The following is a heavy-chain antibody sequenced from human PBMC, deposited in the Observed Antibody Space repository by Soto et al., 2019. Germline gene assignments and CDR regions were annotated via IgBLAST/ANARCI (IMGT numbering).Heavy chain of an antibody. D-gene: IGHD2-15*01. CDR3: ARDGGYCSGGSCYPTLFGY. CDR2: IYYSGST. CDR1: GGSISSGGYY. V-gene: IGHV4-31*03. Sequence: QVQLQESGPGLVKPSQTLSLTCTVSGGSISSGGYYWSWIRQHPGKGLEWIGYIYYSGSTYYNPSLKSRVTISVDTXXNXFXXKLSSVTAADTAVYYCARDGGYCSGGSCYPTLFGYWGQGTLVTVSS. J-gene: IGHJ4*02.